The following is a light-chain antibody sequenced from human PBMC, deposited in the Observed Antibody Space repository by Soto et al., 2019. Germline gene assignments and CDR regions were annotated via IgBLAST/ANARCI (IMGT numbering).Light chain of an antibody. J-gene: IGLJ1*01. CDR2: EGS. CDR3: CSYAGSSTFFYV. Sequence: QSALTQPASVSGSPGQSITISCTGTSSDVGSYNFVSWYQQHPGKAPKLMIYEGSKRPSGVSNRFSGSKSGNTASLTISGLQAEDEADYYCCSYAGSSTFFYVFGTGTKLTVL. CDR1: SSDVGSYNF. V-gene: IGLV2-23*03.